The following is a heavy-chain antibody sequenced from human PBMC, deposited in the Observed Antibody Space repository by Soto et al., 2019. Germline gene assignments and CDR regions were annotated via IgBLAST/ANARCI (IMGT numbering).Heavy chain of an antibody. CDR1: GFTFSNYW. CDR3: ARSYCSGGSCLGYDAFDM. CDR2: IYNDGSST. Sequence: RVSCAASGFTFSNYWVHWVRQAPGKGLVWVSRIYNDGSSTSYADSVKGRFTISRDNAKNTLYLQMNSLRAEDTAVYYCARSYCSGGSCLGYDAFDMWGQGTMVTVSS. D-gene: IGHD2-15*01. J-gene: IGHJ3*02. V-gene: IGHV3-74*01.